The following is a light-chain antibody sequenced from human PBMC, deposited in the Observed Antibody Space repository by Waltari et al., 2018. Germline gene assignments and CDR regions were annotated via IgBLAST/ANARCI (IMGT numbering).Light chain of an antibody. CDR3: QQYCVVPWT. CDR1: QSLLYRSNNKNH. J-gene: IGKJ1*01. V-gene: IGKV4-1*01. CDR2: WAS. Sequence: DIVMTQSPDSLAVSLGERATINCKSSQSLLYRSNNKNHLAWYQQKPGRPPKLLIYWASTRQSGVPDRFSGSGSGTDFTLTISGLQAEDVAVYYCQQYCVVPWTFGQGTQVGTK.